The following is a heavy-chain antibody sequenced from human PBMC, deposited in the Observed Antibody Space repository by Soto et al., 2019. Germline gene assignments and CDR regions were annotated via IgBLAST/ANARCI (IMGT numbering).Heavy chain of an antibody. J-gene: IGHJ5*02. CDR1: GYTFTDYF. V-gene: IGHV1-2*02. CDR2: INPNSRGT. CDR3: ARVTLKAGNWFDP. Sequence: ASVKVSCKASGYTFTDYFIHWVRQSPGQGFEWMGWINPNSRGTNYAQKFQGRVTMTRDTSNSTAYMELRGLRSDDTAVYYCARVTLKAGNWFDPWGQGTLVTVSS.